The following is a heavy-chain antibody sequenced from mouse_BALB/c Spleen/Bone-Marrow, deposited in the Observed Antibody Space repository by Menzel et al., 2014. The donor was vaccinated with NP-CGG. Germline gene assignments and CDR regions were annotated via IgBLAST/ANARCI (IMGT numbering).Heavy chain of an antibody. CDR3: ARGAPFDY. CDR1: GYTFTSYW. CDR2: IYPGDGDT. J-gene: IGHJ2*01. V-gene: IGHV1-87*01. Sequence: VQLQQSGAELARPGASVKLSCKASGYTFTSYWMQWVKQRPGQGLEWIGAIYPGDGDTTYTQKFKGKATLTADKSFSTAYMQLSSLASEDSAVYYCARGAPFDYWGQGTTLTVSS.